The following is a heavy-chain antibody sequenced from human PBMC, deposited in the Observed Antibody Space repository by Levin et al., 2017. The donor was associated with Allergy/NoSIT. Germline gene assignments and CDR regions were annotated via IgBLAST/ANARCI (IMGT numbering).Heavy chain of an antibody. D-gene: IGHD6-13*01. CDR1: GFSLSTSGVG. CDR3: AHSHSSSWSTNPPDGRFDP. Sequence: SGPTLVKPTQTLTLTCTFSGFSLSTSGVGVGWIRQPPGKALEWLALIYWDDDKRYSPSLKSRLTITKDTSKNQVVLTMTNMDPVDTATYYCAHSHSSSWSTNPPDGRFDPWGQGTLVTVSS. J-gene: IGHJ5*02. CDR2: IYWDDDK. V-gene: IGHV2-5*02.